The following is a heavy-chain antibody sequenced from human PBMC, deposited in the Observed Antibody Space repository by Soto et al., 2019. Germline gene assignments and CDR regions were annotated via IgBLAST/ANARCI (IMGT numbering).Heavy chain of an antibody. V-gene: IGHV3-30*18. CDR3: AKLDLLRSLSPNMDV. CDR2: ISYDGSNK. Sequence: PGGSLRLSCAASGFTFSSYGMHWVRQAPGKGLEWVAVISYDGSNKYYADSVKGRFTISRDNSKNTLYLQMNSLRAEDTAVYYCAKLDLLRSLSPNMDVWGKGTTVTVSS. CDR1: GFTFSSYG. J-gene: IGHJ6*03. D-gene: IGHD3-3*01.